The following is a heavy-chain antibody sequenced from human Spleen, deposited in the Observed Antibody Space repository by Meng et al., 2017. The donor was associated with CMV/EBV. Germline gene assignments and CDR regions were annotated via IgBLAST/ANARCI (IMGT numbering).Heavy chain of an antibody. CDR2: ISYDGSNK. D-gene: IGHD3-22*01. V-gene: IGHV3-30*04. CDR1: GFTFSSYA. Sequence: GESLKISCAASGFTFSSYAMHWVRQAPGKGLEWVAVISYDGSNKYYADSVKGRFTISRDNSKNTLYLQMNSLRAEDTAVYYCARGRVTGVSGYYSYYYYYGMDVWGQGTTVTDSS. CDR3: ARGRVTGVSGYYSYYYYYGMDV. J-gene: IGHJ6*02.